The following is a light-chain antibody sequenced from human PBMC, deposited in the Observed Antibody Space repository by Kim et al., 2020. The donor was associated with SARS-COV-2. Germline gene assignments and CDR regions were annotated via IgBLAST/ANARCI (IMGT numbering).Light chain of an antibody. V-gene: IGKV3-15*01. CDR1: QDISSN. CDR3: QQYNDWPPLT. Sequence: VMTQSPATLSVSPGERATLSCRASQDISSNLAWYQQKPGQAPRLLIYGAINRATGVPARIRGSGSGTDFTLTISSLQSEDFAVYFWQQYNDWPPLTVGGGTKLEI. J-gene: IGKJ4*01. CDR2: GAI.